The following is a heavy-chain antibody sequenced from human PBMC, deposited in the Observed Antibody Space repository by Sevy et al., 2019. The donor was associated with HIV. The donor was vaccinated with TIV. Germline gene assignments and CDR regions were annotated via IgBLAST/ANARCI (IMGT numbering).Heavy chain of an antibody. CDR3: SISRYGDKPYYFDY. D-gene: IGHD4-17*01. J-gene: IGHJ4*02. Sequence: GGSLRLSCAVPGFTFSGSAIQWVRQASGKGLEWVGRFRVKANGYATAYAASVKGRFTISRDDSKNTAYLQMNSLKTEDTAVYYISISRYGDKPYYFDYWGQGTLVTVSS. CDR2: FRVKANGYAT. V-gene: IGHV3-73*01. CDR1: GFTFSGSA.